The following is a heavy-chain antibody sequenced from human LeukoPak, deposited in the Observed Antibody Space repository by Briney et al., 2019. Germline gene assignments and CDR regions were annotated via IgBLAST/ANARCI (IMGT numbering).Heavy chain of an antibody. CDR2: IYTSAST. Sequence: SETLSLTCTVSGGSISSYYWSCIRQPAGKGLEWIGRIYTSASTNYNPSLKSRVTMSVDTSKNQFSLKLSSVTAADTAVYYCAREVPYSSSWYEDYWGQGTLVTVSS. CDR1: GGSISSYY. J-gene: IGHJ4*02. CDR3: AREVPYSSSWYEDY. D-gene: IGHD6-13*01. V-gene: IGHV4-4*07.